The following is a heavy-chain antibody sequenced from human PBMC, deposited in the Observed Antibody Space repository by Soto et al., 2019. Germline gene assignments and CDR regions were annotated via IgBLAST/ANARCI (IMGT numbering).Heavy chain of an antibody. D-gene: IGHD2-8*01. CDR1: GFTFSSYA. CDR2: ISYDGSNK. CDR3: ARSFRGLYSGY. Sequence: QVQLVESGGGVVQPGRSLRLSCAASGFTFSSYAMHWVRQAPGKGLEWVAVISYDGSNKYYADSVKGRFTISRDNSKNTLYLQMNSLRAEDTAVYYCARSFRGLYSGYWGQGTLVTVSS. V-gene: IGHV3-30-3*01. J-gene: IGHJ4*02.